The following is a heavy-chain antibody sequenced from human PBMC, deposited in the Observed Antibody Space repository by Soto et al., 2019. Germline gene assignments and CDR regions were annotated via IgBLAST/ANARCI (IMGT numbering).Heavy chain of an antibody. CDR3: AREFCSGGNCYTYYFDP. J-gene: IGHJ5*02. Sequence: PGGSLRLSCAASGLTFNRYWMHWVRHAPGKGLVWVSHMNTDGSNTNYADSVKGRFTISRDNAKSTLFLQMNSLRDEDTAVYYCAREFCSGGNCYTYYFDPWGQGIPVTVSS. V-gene: IGHV3-74*01. CDR1: GLTFNRYW. CDR2: MNTDGSNT. D-gene: IGHD2-15*01.